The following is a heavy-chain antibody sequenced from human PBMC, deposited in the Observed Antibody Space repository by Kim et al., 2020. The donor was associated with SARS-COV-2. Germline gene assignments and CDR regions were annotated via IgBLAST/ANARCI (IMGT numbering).Heavy chain of an antibody. V-gene: IGHV4-34*01. J-gene: IGHJ3*02. CDR1: GGSFSGYY. CDR3: ARGRELWIQRRGYAFDI. Sequence: SQTLSLTCAVYGGSFSGYYWSWNRQPPGKGLEWIGEINHSGSTNYNPSLKSRVTISVDTSKNQFSLKLSSVTAADTAVYYCARGRELWIQRRGYAFDIWGQGTMVTVSS. CDR2: INHSGST. D-gene: IGHD5-18*01.